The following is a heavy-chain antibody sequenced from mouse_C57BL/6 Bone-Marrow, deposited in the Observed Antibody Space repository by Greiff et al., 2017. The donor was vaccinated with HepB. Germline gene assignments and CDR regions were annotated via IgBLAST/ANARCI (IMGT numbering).Heavy chain of an antibody. V-gene: IGHV5-12*01. J-gene: IGHJ2*01. Sequence: EVKLVESGGGLVQPGGSLKLSCAASGFTFSDYYMYWVRQTPEKRLEWVAYISNGGGSTYYPDTVKGRFTISRDNAKNTLYLQMSRLKAEDTAMYYCARHGLGGYYFDDRGQGNTLPVS. CDR1: GFTFSDYY. CDR3: ARHGLGGYYFDD. D-gene: IGHD4-1*01. CDR2: ISNGGGST.